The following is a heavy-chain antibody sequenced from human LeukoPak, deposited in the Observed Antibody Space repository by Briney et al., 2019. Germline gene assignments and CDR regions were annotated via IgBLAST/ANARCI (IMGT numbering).Heavy chain of an antibody. Sequence: SQTLSLTCAISGDSVSSNSAAWNWIRQSPSRGLEWLGRTYYRSKWYNDYAVSVKSRITINPDTSKNQFSLKLSSVTAADTAVYYCARLPAHCSSTSCYIVPRDYWGQGTLVTVSS. J-gene: IGHJ4*02. D-gene: IGHD2-2*02. V-gene: IGHV6-1*01. CDR3: ARLPAHCSSTSCYIVPRDY. CDR2: TYYRSKWYN. CDR1: GDSVSSNSAA.